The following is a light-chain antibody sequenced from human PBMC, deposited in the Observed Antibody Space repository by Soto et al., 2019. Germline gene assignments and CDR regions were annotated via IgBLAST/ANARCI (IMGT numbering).Light chain of an antibody. CDR3: EQDGSSPGT. CDR1: QSVSSTY. J-gene: IGKJ1*01. V-gene: IGKV3-20*01. CDR2: GAS. Sequence: EIVLTQSPCTLSLSPGERATLSCRASQSVSSTYLAWYQQKPGQAPRLLIYGASSRATGIPDRFSGSGSGTDFALTISRLEPDDFAVYYCEQDGSSPGTFGQGTKVEIK.